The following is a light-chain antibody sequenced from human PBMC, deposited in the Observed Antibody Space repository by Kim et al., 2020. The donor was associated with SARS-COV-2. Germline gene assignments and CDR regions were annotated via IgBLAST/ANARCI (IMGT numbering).Light chain of an antibody. CDR1: SSDVGGYNY. Sequence: QSALTQPRSVSGSPGQSVSISCTGTSSDVGGYNYVSWYQQHPGKAPKLMIYDVSKRPSGVPFRFSGSKSGNTASLTISGLQAEDEADYYCCSYAGSYTLYIFGTGTKVTVL. V-gene: IGLV2-11*01. CDR2: DVS. CDR3: CSYAGSYTLYI. J-gene: IGLJ1*01.